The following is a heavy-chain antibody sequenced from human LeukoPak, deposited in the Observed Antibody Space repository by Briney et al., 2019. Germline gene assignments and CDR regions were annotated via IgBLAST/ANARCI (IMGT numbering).Heavy chain of an antibody. V-gene: IGHV4-31*03. CDR3: ARAKAPPCGGDCYTVISYYYYGMDV. D-gene: IGHD2-21*02. CDR1: GGSISSGGYY. Sequence: SQTLSLTCTVSGGSISSGGYYWSWIRQHPGKGLEWIGYIYYSGSTYYNPSLKSRVTISVDTPKNQFSLKLSSVTAADTAVYYCARAKAPPCGGDCYTVISYYYYGMDVWGKGTTVTVSS. J-gene: IGHJ6*04. CDR2: IYYSGST.